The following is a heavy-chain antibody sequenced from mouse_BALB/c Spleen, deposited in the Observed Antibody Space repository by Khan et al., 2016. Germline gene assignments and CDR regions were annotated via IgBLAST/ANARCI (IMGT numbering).Heavy chain of an antibody. CDR1: GFNVKDTY. D-gene: IGHD2-4*01. CDR3: AGITTDYCAMDY. J-gene: IGHJ4*01. Sequence: VRLQQSGAELVEPGASVKLSCTTSGFNVKDTYIHWVKQRPEQGLEWIGRIDPANGNTEYDPKFQGKATVTADTSSNTAYLQLSSLTSEDTAVYYCAGITTDYCAMDYWGQGTSVTVSS. V-gene: IGHV14-3*02. CDR2: IDPANGNT.